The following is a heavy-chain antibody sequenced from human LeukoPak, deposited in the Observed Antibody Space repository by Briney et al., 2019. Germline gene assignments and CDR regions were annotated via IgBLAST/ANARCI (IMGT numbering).Heavy chain of an antibody. Sequence: SETLSLTCTVSGDSFSSGAYYWAWIRQHPGKGLEWIGFNYYSGSTYYHPSLKSRVTKSIDTSKNQFSLRLSSVTAADTAVYFCARGSYGSSWYFGHWGQGTLVTVSS. CDR3: ARGSYGSSWYFGH. V-gene: IGHV4-31*03. CDR1: GDSFSSGAYY. J-gene: IGHJ4*02. CDR2: NYYSGST. D-gene: IGHD6-13*01.